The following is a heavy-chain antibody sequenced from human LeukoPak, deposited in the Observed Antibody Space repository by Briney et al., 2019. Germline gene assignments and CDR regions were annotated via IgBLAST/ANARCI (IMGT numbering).Heavy chain of an antibody. J-gene: IGHJ4*02. CDR1: GFTFGDYA. CDR3: TRDRGAYNLYDY. V-gene: IGHV3-49*03. CDR2: IKSKAYGETA. Sequence: GGSLRLSCTASGFTFGDYAMSWIRQAPGKGLEWVGFIKSKAYGETADYAASVKGRFTISRDDSKAIAYLQMNSLKTEDTAVYHCTRDRGAYNLYDYWGQGTLVTVSS. D-gene: IGHD1-1*01.